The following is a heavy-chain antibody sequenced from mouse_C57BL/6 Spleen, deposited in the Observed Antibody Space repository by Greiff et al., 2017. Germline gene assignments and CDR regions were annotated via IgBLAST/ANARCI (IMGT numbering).Heavy chain of an antibody. CDR1: GYAFSSSW. J-gene: IGHJ2*01. CDR2: IYPGDGDT. V-gene: IGHV1-82*01. D-gene: IGHD2-4*01. Sequence: QVQLQQSGPELVKPGASVKISCKASGYAFSSSWMNWVKQRPGKGLEWIGRIYPGDGDTNYNGKFKGKATLTADKSSSTAYMQLSSLTSEDSAVYFCARMFDYDGPYWGQGTTLTVSS. CDR3: ARMFDYDGPY.